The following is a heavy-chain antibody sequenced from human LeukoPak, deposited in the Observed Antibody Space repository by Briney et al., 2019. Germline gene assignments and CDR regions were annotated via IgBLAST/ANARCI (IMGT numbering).Heavy chain of an antibody. Sequence: SESLSLTWTVAGGSISSSSYYWGWLRQPPGRGLEWIGSIYYSGSTYYNPSLKRRVTISVDTPRNQFSLKLSSVSAAETAVYCCAIPVLPYYDSRFDPWGQGNLVSVSS. V-gene: IGHV4-39*01. CDR1: GGSISSSSYY. D-gene: IGHD3-22*01. CDR2: IYYSGST. J-gene: IGHJ5*02. CDR3: AIPVLPYYDSRFDP.